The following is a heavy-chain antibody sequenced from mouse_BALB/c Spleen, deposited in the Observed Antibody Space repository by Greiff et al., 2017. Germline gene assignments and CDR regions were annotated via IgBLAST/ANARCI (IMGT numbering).Heavy chain of an antibody. V-gene: IGHV1S81*02. CDR2: INPSNGRT. CDR1: GYTFTSYW. D-gene: IGHD4-1*01. Sequence: QVQLKQPGAELVKPGASVKLSCKASGYTFTSYWMHWVKQRPGQGLEWIGEINPSNGRTNYNEKFKSKATLTVDKSSSTAYMQLSSLTSEDSAVYYCAELGRGGAMDYWGQGTSVTVSS. CDR3: AELGRGGAMDY. J-gene: IGHJ4*01.